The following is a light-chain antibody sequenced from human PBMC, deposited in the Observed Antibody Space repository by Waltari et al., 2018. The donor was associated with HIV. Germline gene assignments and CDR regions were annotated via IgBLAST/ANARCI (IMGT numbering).Light chain of an antibody. Sequence: QSALTQPASVSGSPGQSIPISCTGPSSDVGGYNYVSWYQQHSGKAPKLMIYDVSKRPSGVSNRFSGSKSGNTSSLTISGLQAEDEADYYCCSYAGSSTWVFGGGTKLTVL. CDR2: DVS. V-gene: IGLV2-23*02. J-gene: IGLJ3*02. CDR1: SSDVGGYNY. CDR3: CSYAGSSTWV.